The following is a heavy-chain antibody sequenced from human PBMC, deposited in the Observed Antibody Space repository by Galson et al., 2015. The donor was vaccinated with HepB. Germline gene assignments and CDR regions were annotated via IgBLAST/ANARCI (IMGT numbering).Heavy chain of an antibody. CDR3: AKWGGSGSFTATPVDQ. CDR1: GFTFSSYA. CDR2: ISYDGSNK. J-gene: IGHJ4*02. D-gene: IGHD3-10*01. Sequence: SLRLSCAASGFTFSSYAMHWVRQAPGKGLEWVAVISYDGSNKYYGDSVQGRVTISRDNSKNTLYLQMNSLRAEDTAVYYCAKWGGSGSFTATPVDQWGQGTLVTVSS. V-gene: IGHV3-30*18.